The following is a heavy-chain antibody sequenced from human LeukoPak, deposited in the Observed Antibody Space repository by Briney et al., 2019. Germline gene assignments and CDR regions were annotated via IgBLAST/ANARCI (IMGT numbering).Heavy chain of an antibody. J-gene: IGHJ4*02. V-gene: IGHV3-21*01. CDR1: GLTFSSYA. Sequence: GGSLRLSCAASGLTFSSYAMSWVRQAPGKGLEWVSSISSSSSYIYYADSVKGRFTISRDNAKNSLYLQMNSLRAEDTAVYYCARGGYSYGYYFDYWGQGTLVTVSS. CDR2: ISSSSSYI. D-gene: IGHD5-18*01. CDR3: ARGGYSYGYYFDY.